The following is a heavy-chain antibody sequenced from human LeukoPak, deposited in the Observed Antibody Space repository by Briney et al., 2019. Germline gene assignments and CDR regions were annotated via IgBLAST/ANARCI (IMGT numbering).Heavy chain of an antibody. CDR1: GFTFSNYE. J-gene: IGHJ6*03. CDR3: ARNYYYYMDV. Sequence: GGSLRLSCAASGFTFSNYEMTWVRQAPGKGLEWVSSITSDGRTIYYADSVKGRFTISRDNAKNSLYLQMNSLRAEDTAVYSCARNYYYYMDVWGKGTTVIVSS. V-gene: IGHV3-48*03. CDR2: ITSDGRTI.